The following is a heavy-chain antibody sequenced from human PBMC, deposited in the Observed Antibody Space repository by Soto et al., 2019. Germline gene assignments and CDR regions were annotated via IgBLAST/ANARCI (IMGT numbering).Heavy chain of an antibody. D-gene: IGHD3-10*01. Sequence: PSGSLFLTCTVSGSSINSSSYYWGWIRQPPGKGLEWIGSIYYSGSTYYNPSLKSRVTISVDTSKNQFSLKLSSVTAADTAVYYCARRFGDYYYYMDVWGKGTTVS. V-gene: IGHV4-39*01. CDR3: ARRFGDYYYYMDV. CDR1: GSSINSSSYY. CDR2: IYYSGST. J-gene: IGHJ6*03.